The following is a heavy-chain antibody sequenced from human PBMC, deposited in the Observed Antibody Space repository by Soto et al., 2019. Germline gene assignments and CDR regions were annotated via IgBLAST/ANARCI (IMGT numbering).Heavy chain of an antibody. CDR3: AKVSVDSSGYYYDY. Sequence: EVPLVESGGGLVQPGRSLRLSCAASGFTFDDYAMHWVRQAPGKGLEWVSGISWNSGSIGYADSVKGRFTISTDNAKISLYLQLNSLRAEDTALYYCAKVSVDSSGYYYDYWGQGTLVTVSS. D-gene: IGHD3-22*01. J-gene: IGHJ4*02. CDR2: ISWNSGSI. V-gene: IGHV3-9*01. CDR1: GFTFDDYA.